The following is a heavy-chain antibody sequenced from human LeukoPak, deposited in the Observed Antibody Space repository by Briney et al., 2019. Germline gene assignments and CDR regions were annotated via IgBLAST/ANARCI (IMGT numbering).Heavy chain of an antibody. CDR3: ARDRAVMSTPSGMDV. V-gene: IGHV4-30-4*01. D-gene: IGHD3-10*01. Sequence: SETLSLTCTVSGGSISSGDYYWSWIRQPPGKGLEWIGYIYYSGSTYYNPSLKSRATISVDTSKNQFSLKLSSVTAADTAVYYCARDRAVMSTPSGMDVWGQGTTVTVSS. CDR1: GGSISSGDYY. J-gene: IGHJ6*02. CDR2: IYYSGST.